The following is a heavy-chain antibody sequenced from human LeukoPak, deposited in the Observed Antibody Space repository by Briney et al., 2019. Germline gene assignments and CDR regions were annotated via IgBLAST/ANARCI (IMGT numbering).Heavy chain of an antibody. CDR1: GFTFSSYA. CDR2: ISGSGGST. CDR3: AKDFSCSGGSCYSAEYFQH. J-gene: IGHJ1*01. D-gene: IGHD2-15*01. Sequence: PGGSLRPSCAASGFTFSSYAMSWVRQAPGKGLEWVSAISGSGGSTYYADSVKGRFTISRDNSKNTLYLQMNSLRAEDTAVYYCAKDFSCSGGSCYSAEYFQHWGQGTLVTVSS. V-gene: IGHV3-23*01.